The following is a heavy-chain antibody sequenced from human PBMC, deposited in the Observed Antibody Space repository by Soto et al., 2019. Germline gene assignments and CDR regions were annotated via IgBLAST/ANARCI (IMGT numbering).Heavy chain of an antibody. CDR3: ARGVVQQLGAFDI. Sequence: SETVSLTCTASGCSISSYYWSWIRQPPGKGLEWIGYIYYSGSTNYNPSLKSRVTISVDTSKNQFSLKLSSVTAADTAVYYCARGVVQQLGAFDIWGQGTMVTVSS. D-gene: IGHD6-13*01. CDR2: IYYSGST. J-gene: IGHJ3*02. V-gene: IGHV4-59*08. CDR1: GCSISSYY.